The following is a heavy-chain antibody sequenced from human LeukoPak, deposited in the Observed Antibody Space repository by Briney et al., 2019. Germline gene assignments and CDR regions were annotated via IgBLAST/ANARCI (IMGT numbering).Heavy chain of an antibody. V-gene: IGHV3-30*18. CDR3: AKDLIAAMVTPLDY. D-gene: IGHD5-18*01. J-gene: IGHJ4*02. CDR2: ISYDGSNK. Sequence: GGSLRLSCAASGFTFSSYGMHWVRQAPGKGLEWVAVISYDGSNKYYADSVKGRFTISRDNSKNTLYLQMNSLRAEDTAVYYCAKDLIAAMVTPLDYWGQGTLVTVSS. CDR1: GFTFSSYG.